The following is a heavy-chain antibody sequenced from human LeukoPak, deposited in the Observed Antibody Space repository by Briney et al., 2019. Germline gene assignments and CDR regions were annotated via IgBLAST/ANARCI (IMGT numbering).Heavy chain of an antibody. D-gene: IGHD1-26*01. CDR1: GFTFSGHG. Sequence: GGSLRLSCAASGFTFSGHGINWVRQAPEKGLEWVSYISSSGTTVYYADSVQGRFTISRDNAKNSLYLQMNSLRDEDTAVYYCAREGSGTYFFDYWGQGSLVTVSS. CDR2: ISSSGTTV. V-gene: IGHV3-48*02. CDR3: AREGSGTYFFDY. J-gene: IGHJ4*02.